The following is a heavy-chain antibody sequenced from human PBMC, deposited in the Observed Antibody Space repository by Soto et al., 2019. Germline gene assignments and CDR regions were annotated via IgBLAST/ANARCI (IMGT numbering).Heavy chain of an antibody. J-gene: IGHJ4*02. V-gene: IGHV4-34*01. CDR2: INHSGST. CDR1: GGSFSGYY. CDR3: ARGLWFGELSSAAFDY. D-gene: IGHD3-10*01. Sequence: SETLSLTCAVYGGSFSGYYWSWIRQPPGKGLEWIGEINHSGSTNYNPSLKSRVTISVDTSKNQFSLKLSSVTAADTAVYYCARGLWFGELSSAAFDYWGQGTLVTVSS.